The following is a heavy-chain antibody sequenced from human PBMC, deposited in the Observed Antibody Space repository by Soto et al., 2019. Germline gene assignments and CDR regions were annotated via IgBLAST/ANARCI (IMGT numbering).Heavy chain of an antibody. Sequence: GGSLRLSCAASGFTFSSYAMSWVRQAPGKGLEWVSAISGSGGSTYYADSVKGRFTISRDNSKNTLYLQMNSLRAEDTAVYYCAKDLIDGWSGSNYYYYYGMDVWGQGTTVTVSS. CDR2: ISGSGGST. V-gene: IGHV3-23*01. CDR3: AKDLIDGWSGSNYYYYYGMDV. J-gene: IGHJ6*02. D-gene: IGHD3-3*01. CDR1: GFTFSSYA.